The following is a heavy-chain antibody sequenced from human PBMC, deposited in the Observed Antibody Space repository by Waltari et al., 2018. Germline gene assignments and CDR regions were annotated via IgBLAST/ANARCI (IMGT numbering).Heavy chain of an antibody. V-gene: IGHV3-7*04. D-gene: IGHD2-21*02. CDR1: GFTFTNHW. Sequence: EVELVESGGGLVQPGGSLRLSCSGSGFTFTNHWMSWVRQAPGKGPGWVARIKQDGGGKSYTDSMKGRFTISRDNAKNSLALQMDSLRAEDTAVYFCARGVTTVEYWGQGTLVTVSS. CDR2: IKQDGGGK. CDR3: ARGVTTVEY. J-gene: IGHJ4*02.